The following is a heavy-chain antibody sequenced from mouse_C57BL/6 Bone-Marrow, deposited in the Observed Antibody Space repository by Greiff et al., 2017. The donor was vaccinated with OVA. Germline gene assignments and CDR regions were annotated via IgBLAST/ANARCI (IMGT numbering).Heavy chain of an antibody. D-gene: IGHD1-1*01. J-gene: IGHJ1*03. CDR2: ISYDGSN. Sequence: DVKLQESGPGLVKPSQSLSLTCSVTGYSITSGYYWNWIRQFPGNKLEWMGYISYDGSNNYNPSLKNRISITRDTSKNQFFLKLNSVTTEDTATYYCAREAIITTVVAHWYFDVWGTGTTVTVSS. CDR1: GYSITSGYY. V-gene: IGHV3-6*01. CDR3: AREAIITTVVAHWYFDV.